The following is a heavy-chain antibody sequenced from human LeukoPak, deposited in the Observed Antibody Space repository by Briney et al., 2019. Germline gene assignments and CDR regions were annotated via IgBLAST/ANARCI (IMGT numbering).Heavy chain of an antibody. J-gene: IGHJ6*02. CDR2: ISGSGGST. CDR3: AKCSSSSWYDYYYGMDV. Sequence: GGSLRLSCAASGFTFSSYAMSWVRQAPGKGLGWVSAISGSGGSTYYADSVKGRFTISRDNSKNTLYLQMNSLRAEDTAVYYCAKCSSSSWYDYYYGMDVWGQGTTVTVSS. CDR1: GFTFSSYA. D-gene: IGHD6-13*01. V-gene: IGHV3-23*01.